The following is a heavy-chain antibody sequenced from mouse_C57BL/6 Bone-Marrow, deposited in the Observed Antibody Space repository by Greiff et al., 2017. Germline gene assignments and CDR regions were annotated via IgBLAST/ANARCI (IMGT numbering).Heavy chain of an antibody. CDR1: GYTFTSYW. J-gene: IGHJ3*01. D-gene: IGHD2-3*01. CDR2: IHPNSGST. V-gene: IGHV1-64*01. CDR3: ASLDGYFSWFAY. Sequence: VQLQQPGAELVKPGASVKLSCKASGYTFTSYWMHWVKQRPGQGLEWIGMIHPNSGSTNYNEKFKSKATLTVDKSSSTAYMQLSSLTSADSAVYYCASLDGYFSWFAYWGQGTLVTVSA.